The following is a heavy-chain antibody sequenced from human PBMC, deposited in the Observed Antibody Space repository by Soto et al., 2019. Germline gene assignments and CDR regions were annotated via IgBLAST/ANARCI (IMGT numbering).Heavy chain of an antibody. Sequence: SETLSLTCSVSGASISSYYWTWIRQPPGGGLEWIGYMHHTQGTNDNPSLRGRVHMSIDTSMNQFSLRLTSVTAADTAVYYCARVPFVGYFDWLDPWGQGTLVTVSS. V-gene: IGHV4-59*01. CDR2: MHHTQGT. D-gene: IGHD3-9*01. CDR1: GASISSYY. CDR3: ARVPFVGYFDWLDP. J-gene: IGHJ5*01.